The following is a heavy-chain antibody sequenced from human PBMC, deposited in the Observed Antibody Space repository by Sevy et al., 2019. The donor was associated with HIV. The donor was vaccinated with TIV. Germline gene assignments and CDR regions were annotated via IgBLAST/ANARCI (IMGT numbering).Heavy chain of an antibody. Sequence: GGSLRLSCAASGFTFSSYAMHWVRQAPGKGLEWVAVISYDGSNKYYADSVKGRFTISRDNSKNTLYLQMNSLRAEDTAVYYCARDRGYDSSGYYEGGWFDPWGQGTLVTVSS. D-gene: IGHD3-22*01. CDR3: ARDRGYDSSGYYEGGWFDP. V-gene: IGHV3-30-3*01. CDR1: GFTFSSYA. CDR2: ISYDGSNK. J-gene: IGHJ5*02.